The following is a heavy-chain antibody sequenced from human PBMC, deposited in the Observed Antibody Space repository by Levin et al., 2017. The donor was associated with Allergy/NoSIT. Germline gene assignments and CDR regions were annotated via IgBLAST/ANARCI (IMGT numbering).Heavy chain of an antibody. V-gene: IGHV1-8*01. Sequence: GESLKISCKASGYTFTSYDINWVRQATGQGLEWMGWMNPNSGNTGYAQKFQGRVTMTRNTSISTAYMELSSLRSEDTAVYYCARGDRWGGYSSSWGYWGQGTLVTVSS. CDR3: ARGDRWGGYSSSWGY. CDR1: GYTFTSYD. J-gene: IGHJ4*02. CDR2: MNPNSGNT. D-gene: IGHD6-13*01.